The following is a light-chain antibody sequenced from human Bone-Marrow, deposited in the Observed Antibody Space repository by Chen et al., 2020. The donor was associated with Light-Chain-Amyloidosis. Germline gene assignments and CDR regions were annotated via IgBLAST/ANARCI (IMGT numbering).Light chain of an antibody. CDR2: DVT. CDR3: SSYTVSSTWV. J-gene: IGLJ3*02. Sequence: QSALTQPASVSGSPGPSITIPCTGSRSDVGGYNFVSWYQQLPGKAPKLLIYDVTNRPSGVSYRFSGSKSGNTASLTVSGLQAEDEADYYCSSYTVSSTWVFGGGTKLTVL. V-gene: IGLV2-14*03. CDR1: RSDVGGYNF.